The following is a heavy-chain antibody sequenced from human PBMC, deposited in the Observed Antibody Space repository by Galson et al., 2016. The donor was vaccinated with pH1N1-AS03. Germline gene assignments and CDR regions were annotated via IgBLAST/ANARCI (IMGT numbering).Heavy chain of an antibody. J-gene: IGHJ6*02. CDR3: AKDRNDYRLHYFSGSDV. CDR2: TSGSGGST. Sequence: LRLSCATSGFTFTDFAVSWVRQAPGRGLEWVSATSGSGGSTYYAESVKGRFTISRDYSKNTVDLQMKSLRAEDTAVCYCAKDRNDYRLHYFSGSDVWGQGATVIVSS. CDR1: GFTFTDFA. V-gene: IGHV3-23*01. D-gene: IGHD1-1*01.